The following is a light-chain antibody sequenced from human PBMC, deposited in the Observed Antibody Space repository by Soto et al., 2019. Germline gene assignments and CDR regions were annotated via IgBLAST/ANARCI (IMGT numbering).Light chain of an antibody. V-gene: IGKV1-9*01. CDR2: AAS. CDR3: QQLRMYPST. J-gene: IGKJ4*01. CDR1: QDIAIY. Sequence: IQLTQYPSSLSASVGDRFTSTGWASQDIAIYLAWYQQKPGEANKLLIYAASTLYGGVPSRFSGSGSGADFALTITSLQAEDFATYYCQQLRMYPSTVGEGTQVEIK.